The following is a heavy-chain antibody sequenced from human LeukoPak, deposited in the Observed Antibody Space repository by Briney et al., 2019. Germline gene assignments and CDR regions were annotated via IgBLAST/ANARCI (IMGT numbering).Heavy chain of an antibody. CDR3: AKEGFYDFWSGYSYPLL. CDR1: GFTFDDYA. V-gene: IGHV3-9*01. D-gene: IGHD3-3*01. Sequence: GGSLRLSCAASGFTFDDYAMHWVRQAPGKGLEWVSGINWNSGSIGYADSVKGRFTISRDNAKNSLYLQVNSLRAEDTAVYYCAKEGFYDFWSGYSYPLLWGQGTLVTVSS. J-gene: IGHJ4*02. CDR2: INWNSGSI.